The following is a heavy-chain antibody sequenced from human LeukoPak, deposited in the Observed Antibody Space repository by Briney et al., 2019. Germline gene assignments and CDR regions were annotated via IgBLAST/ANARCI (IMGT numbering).Heavy chain of an antibody. V-gene: IGHV3-21*01. CDR3: ARDAGGSFLFDY. CDR2: ISSSSSYI. D-gene: IGHD2/OR15-2a*01. Sequence: PGGSLRLSCAASGFTFSSYSMNWVRQAPGKGLEWVSSISSSSSYIYYADSVKGRFTISRDNAKNSLYLQMNSLRAEDTAVYYCARDAGGSFLFDYWGQGTLVTVSS. J-gene: IGHJ4*02. CDR1: GFTFSSYS.